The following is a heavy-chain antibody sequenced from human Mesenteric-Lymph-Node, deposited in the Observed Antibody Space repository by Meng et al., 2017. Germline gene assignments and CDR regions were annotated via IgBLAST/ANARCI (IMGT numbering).Heavy chain of an antibody. J-gene: IGHJ6*02. V-gene: IGHV3-48*03. D-gene: IGHD2-15*01. CDR1: GITFSSYE. Sequence: GESLKISCAASGITFSSYEMIWVRQAPGKAPEWISFMTGSGNSITYADSVKGRFTISRDNAKNLLFLQMNNLRVEDTAIYYCARWWAEEADYYGLDVWGQGTPVTVSS. CDR2: MTGSGNSI. CDR3: ARWWAEEADYYGLDV.